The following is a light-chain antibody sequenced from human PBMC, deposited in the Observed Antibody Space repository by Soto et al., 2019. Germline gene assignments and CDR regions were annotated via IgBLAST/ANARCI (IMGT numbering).Light chain of an antibody. CDR3: QETYNSPET. Sequence: DIQMTQSPSSLSASVGDRVTITCRACQSIANYLNWFQQKPGNPPKLLIYAASILPSVVPSRFSGRASGTDFTLTSSSLTPEDFATSYCQETYNSPETFGQGTKVEI. J-gene: IGKJ1*01. CDR1: QSIANY. CDR2: AAS. V-gene: IGKV1-39*01.